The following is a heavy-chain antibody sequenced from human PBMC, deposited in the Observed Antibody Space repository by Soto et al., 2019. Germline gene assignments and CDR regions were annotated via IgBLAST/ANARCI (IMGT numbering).Heavy chain of an antibody. J-gene: IGHJ4*02. Sequence: PGGSLRLSCAASGFTFSSYGMHWVRQASGKGLEWVAVIWYDGSNKYYADSVKGRFTISRDNSKNTLYLQMNSLRAEDTAVYYCARAKDIVVVVAAVHWGQGTLVTVSS. CDR3: ARAKDIVVVVAAVH. V-gene: IGHV3-33*01. CDR1: GFTFSSYG. CDR2: IWYDGSNK. D-gene: IGHD2-15*01.